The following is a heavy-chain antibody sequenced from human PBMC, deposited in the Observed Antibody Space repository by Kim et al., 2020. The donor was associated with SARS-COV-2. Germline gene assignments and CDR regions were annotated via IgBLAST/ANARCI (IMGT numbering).Heavy chain of an antibody. CDR2: IYYSGST. CDR1: GGSISSYY. D-gene: IGHD3-10*01. CDR3: ARRYYSDAFDI. V-gene: IGHV4-59*08. J-gene: IGHJ3*02. Sequence: SETLSLTCTVSGGSISSYYWSWIRQPPGKGLEWIGYIYYSGSTNYNPSLKSRVTISVDTSKNQFSLKLSSVTAADTAVYYCARRYYSDAFDIWGQGTMVTVSS.